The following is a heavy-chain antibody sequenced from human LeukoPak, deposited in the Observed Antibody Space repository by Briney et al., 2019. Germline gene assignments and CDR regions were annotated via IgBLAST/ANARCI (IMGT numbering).Heavy chain of an antibody. V-gene: IGHV3-53*01. CDR3: ARGHSSGNPDPFDY. CDR1: GFLVSTNY. D-gene: IGHD6-19*01. CDR2: IYSGGAI. J-gene: IGHJ4*02. Sequence: GGSLRLSCAASGFLVSTNYMSWVRQAPGKELAWVSVIYSGGAIHYADSVKGRFTNSRDNSKNTLYLQMNSLRADDAAMYFCARGHSSGNPDPFDYWGQGTLVIVAS.